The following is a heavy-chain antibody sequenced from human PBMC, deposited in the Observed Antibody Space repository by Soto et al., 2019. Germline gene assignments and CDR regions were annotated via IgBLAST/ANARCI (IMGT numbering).Heavy chain of an antibody. Sequence: ASVKVSCKTSGYTFTEYDLNWVRQAPGQGLEYMGWVSPENRNAGYAPQFRGRVSMTTDTSISTAYLELTNLTYEDTAVSYCEVTTGFWGQGTMVTVSS. CDR1: GYTFTEYD. CDR3: EVTTGF. D-gene: IGHD1-1*01. V-gene: IGHV1-8*01. J-gene: IGHJ4*02. CDR2: VSPENRNA.